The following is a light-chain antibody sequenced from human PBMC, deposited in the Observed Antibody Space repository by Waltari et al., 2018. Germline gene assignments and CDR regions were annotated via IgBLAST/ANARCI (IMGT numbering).Light chain of an antibody. CDR2: GAS. CDR1: QSVSSN. V-gene: IGKV3-15*01. J-gene: IGKJ2*01. Sequence: EIVMTQSPATLSVSPGERATLSCRASQSVSSNLAWYQQKPGQAPRLLIYGASTRATGIPARFSGSGSGTEFTLTISSLQSEDFAVYYCQQYNNRPVTFGQGTKL. CDR3: QQYNNRPVT.